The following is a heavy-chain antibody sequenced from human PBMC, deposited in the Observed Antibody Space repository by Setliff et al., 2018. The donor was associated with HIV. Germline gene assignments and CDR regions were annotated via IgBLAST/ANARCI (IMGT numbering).Heavy chain of an antibody. CDR1: GYIFTGYY. Sequence: GASVKVSCKASGYIFTGYYIHWVRQAPGQGLEWMGRINPNNGDTNSAQKFQGRVTVTRDTSISTAYMELSRLRSDDTAVYYCARDRWVWGGSDSGYYYYFMDVWGKGTTVTVSS. CDR2: INPNNGDT. CDR3: ARDRWVWGGSDSGYYYYFMDV. D-gene: IGHD6-19*01. J-gene: IGHJ6*03. V-gene: IGHV1-2*06.